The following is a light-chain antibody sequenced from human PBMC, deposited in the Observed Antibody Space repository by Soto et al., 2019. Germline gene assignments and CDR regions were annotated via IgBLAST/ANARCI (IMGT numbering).Light chain of an antibody. CDR1: QSVSSSY. CDR2: GAS. CDR3: QQYGSSLWT. J-gene: IGKJ1*01. V-gene: IGKV3-20*01. Sequence: IVLTQSPGTLSLSPGERATLSCRASQSVSSSYLAWYQQKPGQAPRLLIYGASSRATGSPDRFSGSGSGTDFTLTISRLEPEDFAVYYCQQYGSSLWTFGQGTKVDIK.